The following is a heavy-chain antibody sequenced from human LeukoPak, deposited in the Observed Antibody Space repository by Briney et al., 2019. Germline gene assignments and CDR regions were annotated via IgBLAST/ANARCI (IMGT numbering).Heavy chain of an antibody. CDR3: ARDPNIVTGLYYFDY. V-gene: IGHV1-18*04. CDR2: ISAYNGNT. Sequence: SVKVSCKASGYTFTSYGISWVRQAPGQGLEWMGRISAYNGNTNYAQKLQGRVTMTTDTSTSTAYMELRSLRSDDTAVYYCARDPNIVTGLYYFDYWGQGTLVTVSS. CDR1: GYTFTSYG. D-gene: IGHD2/OR15-2a*01. J-gene: IGHJ4*02.